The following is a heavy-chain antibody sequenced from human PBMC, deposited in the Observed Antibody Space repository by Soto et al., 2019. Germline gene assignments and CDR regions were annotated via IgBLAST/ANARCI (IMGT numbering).Heavy chain of an antibody. Sequence: PGGSLRLSCAASGFTFSSYGMHWVRQAPGKGLEWVAVIWYDGSNKYYADSVKGRFTISRDNSKNTLYLQMNSLRAEDTAVYYCARVEGYCSGGSCYSHYGMDVWGKGTTVTVS. V-gene: IGHV3-33*01. CDR1: GFTFSSYG. J-gene: IGHJ6*04. D-gene: IGHD2-15*01. CDR2: IWYDGSNK. CDR3: ARVEGYCSGGSCYSHYGMDV.